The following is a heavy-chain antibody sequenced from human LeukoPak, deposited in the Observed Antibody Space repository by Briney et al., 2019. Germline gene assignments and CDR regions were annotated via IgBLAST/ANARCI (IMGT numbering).Heavy chain of an antibody. CDR1: GGSFSGYF. CDR3: ARRAFSGYSPSDAFDI. CDR2: VSDSGSI. J-gene: IGHJ3*02. V-gene: IGHV4-34*01. Sequence: SETLSLTCAVYGGSFSGYFWAWIRQPPGKALEWIGEVSDSGSINNNPSLKSRVTISVDTSKNQISLKLTSVTAADTAVYYCARRAFSGYSPSDAFDIWGQGTMVTVSS. D-gene: IGHD3-22*01.